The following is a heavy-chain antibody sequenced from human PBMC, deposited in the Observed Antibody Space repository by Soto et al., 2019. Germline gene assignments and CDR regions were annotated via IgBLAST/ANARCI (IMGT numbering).Heavy chain of an antibody. CDR3: ARHRKTTVAKFYFDN. Sequence: QVQLQESGPGLVKPSETLSLTCTVSGGSINSYCWSWIRQPPGKGLEWSTYSFDSGNTNYNPSLKSQVTISIGPPKNHLALNLTSVTAADTGVYYCARHRKTTVAKFYFDNWGQGALVTVSS. V-gene: IGHV4-59*08. D-gene: IGHD4-4*01. J-gene: IGHJ4*02. CDR1: GGSINSYC. CDR2: SFDSGNT.